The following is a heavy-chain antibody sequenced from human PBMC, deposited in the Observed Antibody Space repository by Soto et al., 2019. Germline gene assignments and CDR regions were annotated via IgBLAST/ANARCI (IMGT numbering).Heavy chain of an antibody. V-gene: IGHV3-9*01. CDR1: GFTFDDYA. J-gene: IGHJ4*02. Sequence: EVQLVESGGGLVQPGRSLRLSCTASGFTFDDYALHWVRQAPGKGLEWVSGITWNSDRVDYADSVKGRFTNSRDNARNSLYLQMNSLRAEDTALYFCGKGLSIAAIDYWGQGTLVTVSS. D-gene: IGHD6-13*01. CDR2: ITWNSDRV. CDR3: GKGLSIAAIDY.